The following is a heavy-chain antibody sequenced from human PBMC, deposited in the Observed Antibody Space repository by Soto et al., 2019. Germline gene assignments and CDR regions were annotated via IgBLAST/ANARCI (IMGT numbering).Heavy chain of an antibody. J-gene: IGHJ4*02. V-gene: IGHV3-23*01. CDR1: GFTFSSYA. D-gene: IGHD6-6*01. CDR2: ISGSGGST. Sequence: PRGSLRLSCAASGFTFSSYAMSWVRQAPGKGLEWVSTISGSGGSTYYADSVKGRFTISRDNSKNTLYLQMNSLRGEDTAVYYCAKEGSSSLYYFDYWGQGTLVTVSS. CDR3: AKEGSSSLYYFDY.